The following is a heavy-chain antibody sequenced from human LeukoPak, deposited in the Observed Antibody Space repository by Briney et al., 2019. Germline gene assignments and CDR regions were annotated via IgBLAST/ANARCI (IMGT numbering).Heavy chain of an antibody. D-gene: IGHD3-10*01. J-gene: IGHJ3*02. CDR2: IYISGIT. CDR1: GGSINSYY. Sequence: PSETLSLTCTVSGGSINSYYWTWIRQPPGKGLEWIGHIYISGITNYNPSLKSRVTISVDTSKNQFSLKLSSVTAADTAVYYCARPRGHGSGSYPPVAFDIWGHGTMVTISS. CDR3: ARPRGHGSGSYPPVAFDI. V-gene: IGHV4-4*09.